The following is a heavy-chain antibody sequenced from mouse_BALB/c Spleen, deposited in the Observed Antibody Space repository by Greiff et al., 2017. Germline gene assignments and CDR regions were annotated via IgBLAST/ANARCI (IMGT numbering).Heavy chain of an antibody. J-gene: IGHJ3*01. CDR3: YSPWLRRGFAY. V-gene: IGHV14-4*02. CDR2: IDPENGDT. Sequence: VQLKQSGAELVRSGASVKLSCTASGFNIKDYYMHWVKQRPEQGLEWIGWIDPENGDTEYAPKFQGKATMTADTSSNTAYLQLSSLTAEDTAVYYCYSPWLRRGFAYWGQGTLVTVSA. CDR1: GFNIKDYY. D-gene: IGHD2-2*01.